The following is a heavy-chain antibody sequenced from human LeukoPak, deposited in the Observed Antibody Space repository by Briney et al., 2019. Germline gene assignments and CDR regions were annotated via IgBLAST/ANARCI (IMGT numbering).Heavy chain of an antibody. J-gene: IGHJ6*02. CDR1: GFSFGGSA. CDR2: IRSRANSYVT. V-gene: IGHV3-73*01. CDR3: SRHSDKYCSGAGCYVNNFYGLDV. Sequence: PGGSLKLSCAASGFSFGGSAMHWVRQASEKGLEWLGRIRSRANSYVTVYAASVEGRVTISRDDSKNTAYLQMNSLKTEDTAVYYCSRHSDKYCSGAGCYVNNFYGLDVWGQETTVTVSS. D-gene: IGHD2-15*01.